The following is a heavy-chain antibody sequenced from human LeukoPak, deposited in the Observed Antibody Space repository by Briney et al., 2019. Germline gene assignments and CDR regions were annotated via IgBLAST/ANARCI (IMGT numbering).Heavy chain of an antibody. J-gene: IGHJ5*02. V-gene: IGHV1-18*01. Sequence: ASVKVSCKASGYTFTSYGINWVRQAPGQGLEWLGWISANNGNTYYAQKFQGRVTMTTETSTSTAYMELRSLRFDDTAVYYCARDSGGLTFGDWFDPWGQGTLVTASS. CDR1: GYTFTSYG. CDR2: ISANNGNT. D-gene: IGHD3-16*01. CDR3: ARDSGGLTFGDWFDP.